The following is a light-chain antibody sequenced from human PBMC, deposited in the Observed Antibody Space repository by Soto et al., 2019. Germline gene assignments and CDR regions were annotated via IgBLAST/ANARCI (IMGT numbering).Light chain of an antibody. CDR1: QSISSW. Sequence: DIQMTQSPSTLSASVGARVTITCRASQSISSWLAWYQQKPGKAPNLLIYKASSLESGVPSRFSGSGYETQFPLTISSLQHDDFATYPCQQHNSYPSKFGKGNKVEVK. J-gene: IGKJ1*01. CDR3: QQHNSYPSK. V-gene: IGKV1-5*03. CDR2: KAS.